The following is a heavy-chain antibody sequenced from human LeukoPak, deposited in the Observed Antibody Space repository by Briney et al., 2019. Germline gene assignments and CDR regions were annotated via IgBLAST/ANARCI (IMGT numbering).Heavy chain of an antibody. CDR2: IYYSGST. D-gene: IGHD2-15*01. Sequence: SETLSLTCTVSGASISRSGYQWGWIRQPPGKGLEWIGNIYYSGSTYYNPSLKSRVTISVDTSKNQFSLKLSSVTAADTAVYNCARLVVVAATFYYYYGMDVWGQGTTVTVSS. CDR1: GASISRSGYQ. V-gene: IGHV4-39*01. CDR3: ARLVVVAATFYYYYGMDV. J-gene: IGHJ6*02.